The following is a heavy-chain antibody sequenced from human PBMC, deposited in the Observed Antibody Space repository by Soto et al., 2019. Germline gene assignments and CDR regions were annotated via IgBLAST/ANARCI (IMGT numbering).Heavy chain of an antibody. V-gene: IGHV3-21*01. D-gene: IGHD3-3*01. CDR3: AREPHYDFVRFGMDV. Sequence: VGFRRLSYGASGFTFSSYSMNWVRQAPGKGLEWVSSISSSSSYIYYADSVKGRFTISRDNAKNSLYLQMNSLRAEDKAVYYCAREPHYDFVRFGMDVWGPGT. J-gene: IGHJ6*02. CDR2: ISSSSSYI. CDR1: GFTFSSYS.